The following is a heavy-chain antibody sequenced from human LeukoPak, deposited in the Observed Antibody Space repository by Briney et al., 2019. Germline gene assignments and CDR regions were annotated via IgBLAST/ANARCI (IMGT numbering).Heavy chain of an antibody. Sequence: PSETLSLTCTVSGDSISTYYWSWIRQPAGRGLEWIGRISTSGSTNYNPSLKSRVAMSVDTSKNQFSLKLSSVTAADTAVYFCARSSGRSAWFDPWGQGTLVTVSS. CDR2: ISTSGST. CDR3: ARSSGRSAWFDP. CDR1: GDSISTYY. J-gene: IGHJ5*02. V-gene: IGHV4-4*07. D-gene: IGHD2-15*01.